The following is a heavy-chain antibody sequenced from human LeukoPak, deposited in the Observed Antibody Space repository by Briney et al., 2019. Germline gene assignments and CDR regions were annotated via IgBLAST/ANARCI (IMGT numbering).Heavy chain of an antibody. V-gene: IGHV4-4*07. D-gene: IGHD3-10*01. CDR2: IYTSGST. Sequence: WETLSLTCTVSGGSISNFYWSWIRQPAGMGLEWIGRIYTSGSTNYNPSLKSRVTMSVNTSKNQFSLNLSSVTAADTAVYFCARGRYGSGSYYMDYWGQGTLVTVSS. CDR3: ARGRYGSGSYYMDY. CDR1: GGSISNFY. J-gene: IGHJ4*02.